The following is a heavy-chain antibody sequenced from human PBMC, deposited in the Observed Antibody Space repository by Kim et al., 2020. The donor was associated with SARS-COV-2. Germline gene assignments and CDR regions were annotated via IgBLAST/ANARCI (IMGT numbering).Heavy chain of an antibody. D-gene: IGHD3-10*01. CDR3: ARHSRGITMVRGVIWWFDP. J-gene: IGHJ5*02. V-gene: IGHV5-10-1*01. CDR1: GYSFTSYW. Sequence: GESLKISCKGSGYSFTSYWISWVRQMPGKGLEWMGRIDPSDSYTNYSPSFQGHVTISADKSISTAYLQWSSLKASDTAMYYCARHSRGITMVRGVIWWFDPWDQGTLVTVSS. CDR2: IDPSDSYT.